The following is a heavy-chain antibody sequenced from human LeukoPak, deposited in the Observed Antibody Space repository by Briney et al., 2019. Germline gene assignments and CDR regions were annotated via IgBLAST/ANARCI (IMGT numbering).Heavy chain of an antibody. CDR2: IRSKANSYAT. CDR1: GFTFSGSA. CDR3: IGSSWGYYFDY. Sequence: LPGRSLRLSCAASGFTFSGSAMHWVRQASGKGLEWVGRIRSKANSYATGYAASVKGRFTISRDDSKTTAYLQMKSLKAEDTAVYYCIGSSWGYYFDYWGQGTLVTVSS. D-gene: IGHD6-13*01. J-gene: IGHJ4*02. V-gene: IGHV3-73*01.